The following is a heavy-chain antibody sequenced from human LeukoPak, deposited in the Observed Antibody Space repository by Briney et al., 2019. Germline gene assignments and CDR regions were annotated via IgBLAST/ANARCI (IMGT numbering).Heavy chain of an antibody. V-gene: IGHV4-31*03. D-gene: IGHD5-18*01. J-gene: IGHJ3*02. CDR2: IYYSGST. CDR3: ARSRSGYSYDHAAFEI. CDR1: GGSISSGGYY. Sequence: SETLSLTCTVSGGSISSGGYYWSWIRQHPGKGLEWIGYIYYSGSTYYNPSLKSRVTISVDTSKNQFSLKLSSVTAADTAVYYCARSRSGYSYDHAAFEIWGQGTMVTVSS.